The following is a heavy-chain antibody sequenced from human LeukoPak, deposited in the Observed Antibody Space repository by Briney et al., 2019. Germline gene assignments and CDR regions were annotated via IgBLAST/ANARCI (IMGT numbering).Heavy chain of an antibody. CDR1: GFTFSSYA. D-gene: IGHD4-17*01. Sequence: GGSLRLSCAASGFTFSSYAMHWVRQAPGKGLEWVAVISYDGSNKYYADSVKGRLTISRDNSKNTLYLQMNSLRAEDTAVYYCARDLSTVTEPDIYYYYYGMDVWGQGTTVTVSS. CDR3: ARDLSTVTEPDIYYYYYGMDV. CDR2: ISYDGSNK. V-gene: IGHV3-30-3*01. J-gene: IGHJ6*02.